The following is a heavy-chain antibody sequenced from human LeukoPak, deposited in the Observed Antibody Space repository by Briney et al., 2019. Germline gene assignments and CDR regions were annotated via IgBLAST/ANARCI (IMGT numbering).Heavy chain of an antibody. CDR1: GFTFDDYA. Sequence: GGSLRLSCGASGFTFDDYAMHWVRQAPGKGLEWVSLITGDGGRTYFADSVKGRFTISRDNRKNSLYLQMNSLRTDDTALYYCAREGPIAVAGYFDYWGQATLVTVSS. CDR2: ITGDGGRT. V-gene: IGHV3-43*02. D-gene: IGHD6-19*01. CDR3: AREGPIAVAGYFDY. J-gene: IGHJ4*02.